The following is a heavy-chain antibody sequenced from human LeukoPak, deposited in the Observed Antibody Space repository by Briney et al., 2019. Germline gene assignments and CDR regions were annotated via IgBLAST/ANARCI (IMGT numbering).Heavy chain of an antibody. CDR1: GFTFSSYA. V-gene: IGHV3-64*01. CDR2: ISSNGGST. D-gene: IGHD5-24*01. CDR3: ARGEIPGAFDI. Sequence: GGPLSLSGAASGFTFSSYARPWFRQAPGKGLEYVSAISSNGGSTYYANSVKGRFTISRDNSKNTLYLQMGSLRAEDMAVYYCARGEIPGAFDIWGQGTMVTVSS. J-gene: IGHJ3*02.